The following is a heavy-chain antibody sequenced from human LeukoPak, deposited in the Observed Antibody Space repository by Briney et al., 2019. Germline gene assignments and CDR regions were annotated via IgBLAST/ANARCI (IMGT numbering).Heavy chain of an antibody. V-gene: IGHV4-39*01. CDR1: GGSISSSSYY. J-gene: IGHJ5*02. CDR3: ARHLHYVWGSYGWFDP. D-gene: IGHD3-16*01. Sequence: PSETLSLTCTVSGGSISSSSYYWGWIRQPPGKGLEWIGSIYYSGSTYYNPSLKSRVTISVDTSKNQFSLKLSSVTAADTAVYYCARHLHYVWGSYGWFDPWGQGTLVTVSS. CDR2: IYYSGST.